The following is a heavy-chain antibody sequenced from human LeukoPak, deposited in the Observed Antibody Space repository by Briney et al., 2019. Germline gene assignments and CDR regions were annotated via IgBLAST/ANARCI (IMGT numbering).Heavy chain of an antibody. CDR3: ARTTVVAKYFDY. D-gene: IGHD4-23*01. Sequence: SETLSLTCTVSGGSISSGGYYWSWIRQHPGKGLEWIGYIYYSGSTYYNPSLKSRVTISVDTSKNQFSLKLSSVTAADTAVYYCARTTVVAKYFDYWGQGTLVTVSS. V-gene: IGHV4-31*03. CDR1: GGSISSGGYY. CDR2: IYYSGST. J-gene: IGHJ4*02.